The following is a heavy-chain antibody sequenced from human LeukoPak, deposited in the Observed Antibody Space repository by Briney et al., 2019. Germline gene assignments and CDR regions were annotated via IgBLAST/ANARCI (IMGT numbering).Heavy chain of an antibody. D-gene: IGHD1-7*01. CDR1: GGSIISSSYY. CDR3: VQNIPGTIEH. J-gene: IGHJ1*01. V-gene: IGHV4-39*01. CDR2: IYYSGAT. Sequence: SETLSLTCTVSGGSIISSSYYWGWIRQPPGKGLECVGNIYYSGATYYNPSPKSRLTISLDTSKSQFSLRLTSVTAADTAVYYCVQNIPGTIEHWGQGALVTVSS.